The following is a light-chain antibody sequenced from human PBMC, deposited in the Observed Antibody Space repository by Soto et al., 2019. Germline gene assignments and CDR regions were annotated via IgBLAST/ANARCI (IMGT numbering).Light chain of an antibody. V-gene: IGLV2-8*01. CDR2: EVT. J-gene: IGLJ1*01. Sequence: QSVLTQSPSASGSPGQSVTISCIGTSSDVGGYNYVSWYQHHPGKAPKLIIYEVTKRPSGVPDRFSGSRSGTTASLTVSGLQAEDEADYYCGSYAGGNTLVFGTGTKLTVL. CDR3: GSYAGGNTLV. CDR1: SSDVGGYNY.